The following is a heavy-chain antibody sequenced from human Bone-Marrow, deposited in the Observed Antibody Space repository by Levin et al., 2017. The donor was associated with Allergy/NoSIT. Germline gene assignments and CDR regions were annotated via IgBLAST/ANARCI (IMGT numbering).Heavy chain of an antibody. CDR2: IQRRDDGGTT. V-gene: IGHV3-15*01. CDR1: GFTFSNAY. Sequence: GGSLRLSCAASGFTFSNAYMSWVRQAPGKGLEWVGHIQRRDDGGTTDYAASVKGRFSISRDDSKNMVYLQMNSLKSEDTAVYYCTTESLRYFDYLTKQFYFDYWGQGALVTVSS. D-gene: IGHD3-9*01. CDR3: TTESLRYFDYLTKQFYFDY. J-gene: IGHJ4*02.